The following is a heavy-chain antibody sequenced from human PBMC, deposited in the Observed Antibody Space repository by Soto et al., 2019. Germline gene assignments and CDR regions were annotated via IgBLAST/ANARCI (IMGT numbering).Heavy chain of an antibody. CDR1: GYTFTGYY. CDR3: AREGNIAEDSYYYMDV. J-gene: IGHJ6*03. Sequence: GASVKVSCKASGYTFTGYYMHWVRQAPGQGLEWMGWINPNSGGTNYAQKFQGWVTMTRDTSISTAYMELSRLRSDDTAAYYCAREGNIAEDSYYYMDVWGKGTTVTVSS. V-gene: IGHV1-2*04. D-gene: IGHD6-13*01. CDR2: INPNSGGT.